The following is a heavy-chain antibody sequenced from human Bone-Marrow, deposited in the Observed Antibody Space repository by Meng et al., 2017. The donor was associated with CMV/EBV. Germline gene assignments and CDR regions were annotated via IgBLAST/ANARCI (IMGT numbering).Heavy chain of an antibody. CDR3: ARDIVVVPTPNWFDP. D-gene: IGHD2-2*01. CDR1: GGTFSSYA. CDR2: INPNSGGT. J-gene: IGHJ5*02. V-gene: IGHV1-2*02. Sequence: ASVKVSCKASGGTFSSYAISWVRQAPGQGLEWMGWINPNSGGTNYAQKFQGRVTMTRDTSISTAYMELSRLRSDDTAVYYCARDIVVVPTPNWFDPWGQGTLVTFAS.